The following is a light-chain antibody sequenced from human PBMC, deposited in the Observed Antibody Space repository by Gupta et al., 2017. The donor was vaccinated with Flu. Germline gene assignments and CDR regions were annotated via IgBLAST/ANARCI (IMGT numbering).Light chain of an antibody. CDR3: QAWDSSTAVV. V-gene: IGLV3-1*01. Sequence: PGQTASITCSGDKLGDKYACWYQQKPGQSPVLVIYQDSKRPSGIPERFSGSNSGNTATLTISGTQAMDEADYYCQAWDSSTAVVFGGGTKLTVL. J-gene: IGLJ2*01. CDR2: QDS. CDR1: KLGDKY.